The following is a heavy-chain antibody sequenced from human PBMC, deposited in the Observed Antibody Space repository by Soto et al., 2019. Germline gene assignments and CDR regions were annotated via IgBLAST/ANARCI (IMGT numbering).Heavy chain of an antibody. V-gene: IGHV1-18*01. J-gene: IGHJ3*02. CDR1: GYTFTSYG. Sequence: QVQLVQSGAEVKKPGASVKVSCKASGYTFTSYGISWVRQAPGQGLEWMGWISAYNGNTNYAQKLQGRVTMTTDTSTSTAYMELRSLRSDDTAVYYCARDLITMIVVSSVGNAFDIWGQGTMVTVSS. D-gene: IGHD3-22*01. CDR2: ISAYNGNT. CDR3: ARDLITMIVVSSVGNAFDI.